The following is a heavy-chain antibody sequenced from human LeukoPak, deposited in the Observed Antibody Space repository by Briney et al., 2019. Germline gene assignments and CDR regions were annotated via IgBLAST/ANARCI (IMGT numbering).Heavy chain of an antibody. CDR3: ARGQLTTPY. V-gene: IGHV3-21*01. CDR1: GFTFSGYS. Sequence: GGSLRLSCAASGFTFSGYSMNWVRQAPGKGLEWVSSISSSSSNIYYADSVKGRFTISRDNAKNSLYLQMNSLRAEDTAVYYCARGQLTTPYWGQGTLVTVSS. CDR2: ISSSSSNI. J-gene: IGHJ4*02. D-gene: IGHD4-11*01.